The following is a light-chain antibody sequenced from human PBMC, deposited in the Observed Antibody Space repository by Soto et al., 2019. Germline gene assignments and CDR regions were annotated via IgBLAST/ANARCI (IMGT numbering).Light chain of an antibody. V-gene: IGLV2-8*01. Sequence: QSALTQPPSASGSPGQSVTISCTGTSSDVGAYNYVSWYQQHPGNAPKLIIHEVLNRPSGVSSRFSGSKSGNTASLTISGLQAEDDAVYYCCSHSASIHWVFGGGTKLTVL. CDR3: CSHSASIHWV. CDR1: SSDVGAYNY. CDR2: EVL. J-gene: IGLJ3*02.